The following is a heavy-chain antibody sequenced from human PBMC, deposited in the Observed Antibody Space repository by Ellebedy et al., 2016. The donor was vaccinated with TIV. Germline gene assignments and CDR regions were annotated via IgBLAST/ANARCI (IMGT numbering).Heavy chain of an antibody. CDR3: ARDHDD. CDR1: GGSVSANNFY. Sequence: MPSETLSLTCSVSGGSVSANNFYWGWIRQPPGKGLEWIGTINYSGTTYYNPSLKSRVAISVDTSKNQFSLNLTSVTAADTAVYYCARDHDDWGQGTLVTVSS. V-gene: IGHV4-39*07. J-gene: IGHJ4*02. CDR2: INYSGTT.